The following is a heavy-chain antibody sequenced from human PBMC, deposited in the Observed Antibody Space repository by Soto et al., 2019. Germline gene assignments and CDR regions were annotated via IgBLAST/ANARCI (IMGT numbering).Heavy chain of an antibody. J-gene: IGHJ4*02. Sequence: GASVKVSCKTSGYTFTAYGLHWVRQAPAQRLEWVGYINPGNGNTRYSDKLHGRVTITGDTSASTAFMELNSLRFEDTGVYFCVRDFGSGWSASYWGQGTQVTVSS. V-gene: IGHV1-3*01. CDR2: INPGNGNT. D-gene: IGHD6-19*01. CDR3: VRDFGSGWSASY. CDR1: GYTFTAYG.